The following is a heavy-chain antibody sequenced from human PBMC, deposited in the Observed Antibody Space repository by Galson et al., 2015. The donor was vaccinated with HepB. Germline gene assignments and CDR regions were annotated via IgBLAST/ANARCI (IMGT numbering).Heavy chain of an antibody. Sequence: SVTVSCKASGYTFTAYYIHWVRQAPGQGLEWMGWINPNTGGTNYAQKFKGRVTMTRDTSISTANMELNSLKSDDTAVYYCARDRPLDDWGQGTLVTVSS. D-gene: IGHD6-6*01. CDR2: INPNTGGT. CDR1: GYTFTAYY. CDR3: ARDRPLDD. V-gene: IGHV1-2*02. J-gene: IGHJ4*02.